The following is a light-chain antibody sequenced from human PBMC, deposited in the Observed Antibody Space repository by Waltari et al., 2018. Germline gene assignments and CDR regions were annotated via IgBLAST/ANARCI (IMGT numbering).Light chain of an antibody. CDR2: DVT. Sequence: QSALTQPASVSGSPGQSITISCTGTSSDVGGYNSVSWYQQHPGKAPKLMIYDVTKRPAGVSERFSGSKSGNTASLTISGLQSEYEADYYCNSYTSSSTLWVFGGGTKLTVL. CDR1: SSDVGGYNS. V-gene: IGLV2-14*01. J-gene: IGLJ3*02. CDR3: NSYTSSSTLWV.